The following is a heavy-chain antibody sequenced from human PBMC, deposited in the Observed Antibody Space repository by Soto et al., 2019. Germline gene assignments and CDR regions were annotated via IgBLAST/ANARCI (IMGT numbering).Heavy chain of an antibody. V-gene: IGHV1-69*01. CDR3: ARVGGGAYNS. Sequence: QVQLVQSGAELKKPGSSVKVSCKASGDTFSTYAINWVRQAPGQGLEWMGGILPILGPPNYAQKFKGRVTIAADDSTSTAYMELTSLRSEDTAIYYCARVGGGAYNSWGQGTLVTVSS. D-gene: IGHD3-10*01. J-gene: IGHJ4*02. CDR2: ILPILGPP. CDR1: GDTFSTYA.